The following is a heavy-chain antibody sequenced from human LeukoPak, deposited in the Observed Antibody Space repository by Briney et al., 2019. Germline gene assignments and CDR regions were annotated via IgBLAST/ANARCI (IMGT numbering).Heavy chain of an antibody. D-gene: IGHD3-10*01. CDR2: IKQDGSEK. CDR3: ARDSPFGVY. CDR1: GFTFSSYW. V-gene: IGHV3-7*01. J-gene: IGHJ4*02. Sequence: GGSLRLSCAASGFTFSSYWMSWVRQAPGKGLEWVANIKQDGSEKNYVDSVKGRFIISRDNTKNSLYMQVNSLRVEDTAVYYCARDSPFGVYWGQGALVTVSS.